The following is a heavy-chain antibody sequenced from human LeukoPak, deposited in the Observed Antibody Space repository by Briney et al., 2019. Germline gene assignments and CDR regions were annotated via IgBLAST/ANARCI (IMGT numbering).Heavy chain of an antibody. CDR3: ARNTYDYVWGTPDYFDY. Sequence: SETLSLTCTVSGGSISSGSYYWTWVRQPAGKGLEWIGRFHTRGDTNYSPSLKSRVTISVDRSKNQFSLNLGSVTAADTAVYYCARNTYDYVWGTPDYFDYWGQGTLVTVSS. CDR1: GGSISSGSYY. V-gene: IGHV4-61*02. D-gene: IGHD3-16*01. J-gene: IGHJ4*02. CDR2: FHTRGDT.